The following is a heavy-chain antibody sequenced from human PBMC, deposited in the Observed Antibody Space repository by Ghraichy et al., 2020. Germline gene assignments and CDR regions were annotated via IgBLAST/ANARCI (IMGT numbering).Heavy chain of an antibody. CDR1: GFSFSAHL. CDR3: ARLVDTAYKSPMHQYYHGMDV. J-gene: IGHJ6*02. V-gene: IGHV3-30*04. Sequence: GGSLRLSCAASGFSFSAHLLHWVRQAPGKGLEWVALISYDGNNKQYADSVKGRFIISRENSRNTLYLQMSDLRSEDTAMYYCARLVDTAYKSPMHQYYHGMDVWGQGNTVTVAS. D-gene: IGHD5-18*01. CDR2: ISYDGNNK.